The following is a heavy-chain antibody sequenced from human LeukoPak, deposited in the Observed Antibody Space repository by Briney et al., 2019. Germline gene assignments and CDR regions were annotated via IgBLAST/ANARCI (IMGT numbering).Heavy chain of an antibody. Sequence: GASVKVSCKASGYTFTSYYMHWVRQAPGQGLEWMGIINPSGGSTSYAQKFQGRVTMTRDTSTSTVYMELSSLRSEDTAVYYCARDGGLDVLRYFDWLLYSPYYFDYWGQGTLVTVSS. CDR1: GYTFTSYY. CDR3: ARDGGLDVLRYFDWLLYSPYYFDY. D-gene: IGHD3-9*01. V-gene: IGHV1-46*01. CDR2: INPSGGST. J-gene: IGHJ4*02.